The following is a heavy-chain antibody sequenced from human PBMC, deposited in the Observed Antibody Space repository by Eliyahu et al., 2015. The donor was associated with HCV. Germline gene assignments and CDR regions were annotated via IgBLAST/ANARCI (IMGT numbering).Heavy chain of an antibody. CDR2: TXXTGST. CDR1: GGSMNDYY. J-gene: IGHJ4*02. D-gene: IGHD3-10*01. V-gene: IGHV4-59*01. Sequence: QVQLQESAPGLAKPSETLSLTCTVSGGSMNDYYXXWVRQPPGRALXWXGYTXXTGSTNYXPXLRGRVSISVDTSRNQFSLRVSFVTDADTAVYYCARRYRGTYYFDSWGQGTLVTVSS. CDR3: ARRYRGTYYFDS.